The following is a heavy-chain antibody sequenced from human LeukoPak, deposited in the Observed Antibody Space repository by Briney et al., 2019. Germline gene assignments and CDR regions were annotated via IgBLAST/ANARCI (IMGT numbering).Heavy chain of an antibody. CDR1: GYSFTAYY. V-gene: IGHV1-2*06. J-gene: IGHJ5*02. CDR3: ATLPTARS. Sequence: ASVKVSFTTSGYSFTAYYMHWVRQAPGQGFEWVGRINPKSGDTDYTQKFQGRVTMTRDTSISTAYMEVRRLRSDDTAVYYCATLPTARSWGQGTLVTVSS. CDR2: INPKSGDT. D-gene: IGHD2-21*02.